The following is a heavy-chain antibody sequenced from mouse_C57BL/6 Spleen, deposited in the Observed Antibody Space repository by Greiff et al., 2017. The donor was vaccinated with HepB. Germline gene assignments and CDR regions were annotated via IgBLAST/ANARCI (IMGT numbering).Heavy chain of an antibody. CDR1: GFTFSSYG. V-gene: IGHV5-6*02. CDR3: ARHNYGSPSNWYFDV. CDR2: ISSGGSYT. D-gene: IGHD1-1*01. Sequence: EVMLVESGGDLVKPGGSLKLSCAASGFTFSSYGMSWVRQTPDKRLEWVATISSGGSYTYYPDSVKGRFTISRDNAKNTLYLQMSSLKSEDTAMYYCARHNYGSPSNWYFDVWGTGTTVTVSS. J-gene: IGHJ1*03.